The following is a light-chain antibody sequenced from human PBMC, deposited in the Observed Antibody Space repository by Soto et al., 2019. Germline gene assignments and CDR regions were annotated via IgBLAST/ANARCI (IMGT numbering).Light chain of an antibody. CDR2: DVT. V-gene: IGLV2-14*01. J-gene: IGLJ3*02. Sequence: QSALTQPASVSGSPGQSITISCTGTSSDVGGYDYVSWYQQYPGKAPKLVIYDVTNRPSGVSSRFSGSKSGNTASPTISGLQAEDEADYFCSSYTRSSSVVFGGGTKLTVL. CDR1: SSDVGGYDY. CDR3: SSYTRSSSVV.